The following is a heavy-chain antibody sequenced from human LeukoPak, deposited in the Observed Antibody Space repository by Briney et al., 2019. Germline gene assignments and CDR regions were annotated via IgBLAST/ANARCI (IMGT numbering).Heavy chain of an antibody. CDR3: ASNPGYNYGPSVY. J-gene: IGHJ4*02. Sequence: GESLKISCRGSGYSFTSYWIGWMRQMPGKGLEWMGIIYPGDSDTRYSPSFQGQVTISVDKSISTAYLQWSSLKASDTAMYYCASNPGYNYGPSVYWGQGTLVTVSS. CDR2: IYPGDSDT. V-gene: IGHV5-51*01. D-gene: IGHD5-18*01. CDR1: GYSFTSYW.